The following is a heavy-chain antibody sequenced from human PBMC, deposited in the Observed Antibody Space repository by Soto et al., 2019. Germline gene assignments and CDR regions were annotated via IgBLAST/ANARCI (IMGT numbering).Heavy chain of an antibody. CDR2: ISSYNGDT. V-gene: IGHV1-18*01. Sequence: QVQLVQSGAEVKKPGASVKVSCKASGYTFTRSGTSWVRQAPGQGPEWMGWISSYNGDTNYAQTFQGRVTMTTDTSTSTAYMELRSLRSDDTAVYYCAREVVTPYYYYGMDVWGQGTPVTVAS. J-gene: IGHJ6*02. CDR1: GYTFTRSG. CDR3: AREVVTPYYYYGMDV. D-gene: IGHD2-21*02.